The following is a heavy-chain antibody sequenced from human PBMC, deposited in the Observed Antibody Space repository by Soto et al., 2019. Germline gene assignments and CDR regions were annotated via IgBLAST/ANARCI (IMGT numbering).Heavy chain of an antibody. CDR3: AREDYGDYNIAY. D-gene: IGHD4-17*01. CDR1: GFTFSSYS. Sequence: EVQLVESGGGLVKPGGSLRLSCAASGFTFSSYSMNWVRQAPGKGLEWVLSISSSSSYISYADSVTGRFTISRDNAKNSLYLQINSLRAEDTAVYYCAREDYGDYNIAYWGQGTLVTVAS. V-gene: IGHV3-21*01. CDR2: ISSSSSYI. J-gene: IGHJ4*02.